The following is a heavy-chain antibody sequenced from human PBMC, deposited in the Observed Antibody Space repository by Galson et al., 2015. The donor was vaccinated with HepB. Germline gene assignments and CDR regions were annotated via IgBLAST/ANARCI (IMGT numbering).Heavy chain of an antibody. CDR1: GGSIRSGGYY. J-gene: IGHJ4*02. CDR2: IYYSGST. D-gene: IGHD3-10*01. CDR3: ARKSGSGSYYEASFDY. Sequence: TLSLICTVSGGSIRSGGYYWSWIRQHPGKGLEWIGFIYYSGSTYHNPSLKSRLTMSVDTSRNQFSMDLRSVTAADTAVYYCARKSGSGSYYEASFDYWGQGTLVTVSS. V-gene: IGHV4-31*03.